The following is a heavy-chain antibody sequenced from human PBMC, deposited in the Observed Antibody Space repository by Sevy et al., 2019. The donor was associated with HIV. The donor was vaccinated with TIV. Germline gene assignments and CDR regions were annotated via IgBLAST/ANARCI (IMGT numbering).Heavy chain of an antibody. Sequence: GGSLRLSCAASGFSFGDYAMHWVRQAPGKGLEWVSGISRNSVSLDYADSVKGRFTISRDNAKNSLFLQMNRLRSEDTALYYCAKDNRPATMSNSSYYYYGMDVWGQGTTVTVSS. CDR3: AKDNRPATMSNSSYYYYGMDV. CDR1: GFSFGDYA. D-gene: IGHD6-6*01. CDR2: ISRNSVSL. J-gene: IGHJ6*02. V-gene: IGHV3-9*01.